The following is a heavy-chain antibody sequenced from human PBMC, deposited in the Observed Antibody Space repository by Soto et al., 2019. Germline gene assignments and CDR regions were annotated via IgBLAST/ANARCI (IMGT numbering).Heavy chain of an antibody. CDR1: GFTFGDYA. CDR3: TRSTCSGGSCYSEPPRALHYYYYGMAV. J-gene: IGHJ6*02. D-gene: IGHD2-15*01. CDR2: IRSKAYGGTT. V-gene: IGHV3-49*03. Sequence: PGGSLGLCCTASGFTFGDYAMSWFRQAPGKGLEWVGFIRSKAYGGTTEYAASVKGRFTISRDDSNSIAYLQMNSLKTEDTAVYYCTRSTCSGGSCYSEPPRALHYYYYGMAVWGQRTTATVSS.